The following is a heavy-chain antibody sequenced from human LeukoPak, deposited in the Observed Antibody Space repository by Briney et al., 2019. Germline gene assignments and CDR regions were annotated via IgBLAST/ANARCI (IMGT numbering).Heavy chain of an antibody. CDR2: IYTSEFT. CDR1: GGSISGYY. Sequence: PSETLPLTCTVSGGSISGYYWSWIRQPAGKGLELIGRIYTSEFTNYNPSLKSRVIMSVDTSKNQFSLKLNSVTAADTAVYYCARALSRSSSWEFDPWGQGILVTVSS. CDR3: ARALSRSSSWEFDP. D-gene: IGHD6-13*01. V-gene: IGHV4-4*07. J-gene: IGHJ5*02.